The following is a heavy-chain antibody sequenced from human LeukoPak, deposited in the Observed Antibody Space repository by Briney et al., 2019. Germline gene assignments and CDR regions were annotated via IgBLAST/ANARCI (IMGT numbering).Heavy chain of an antibody. Sequence: ASVKVSCKASGYTFTSYGISWVRQAPGQGLEWMGWISAYNGNTNYAQKLQGRVTMTTDTSTSTVYMELSSLRSEDTAVYYCAISAAAGPNWFDPWGQGTLVTVSS. D-gene: IGHD6-13*01. CDR1: GYTFTSYG. CDR2: ISAYNGNT. V-gene: IGHV1-18*01. CDR3: AISAAAGPNWFDP. J-gene: IGHJ5*02.